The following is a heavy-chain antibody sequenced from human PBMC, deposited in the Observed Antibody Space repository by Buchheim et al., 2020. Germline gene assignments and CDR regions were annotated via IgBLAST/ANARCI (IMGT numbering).Heavy chain of an antibody. Sequence: QVQLVESGGGVVQPGRSLRLSCAASGFTFSSYAMHWVRQAPGKGLEWVAVISYDGSNKYYADSVKGRFTISRDHSKNPLYLQMNSLRAEDTAVYYCARDYDFWSGYYYYWGQGTL. CDR2: ISYDGSNK. V-gene: IGHV3-30*04. CDR1: GFTFSSYA. D-gene: IGHD3-3*01. J-gene: IGHJ4*02. CDR3: ARDYDFWSGYYYY.